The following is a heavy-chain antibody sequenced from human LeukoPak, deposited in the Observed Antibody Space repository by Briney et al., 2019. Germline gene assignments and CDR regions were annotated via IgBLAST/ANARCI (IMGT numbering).Heavy chain of an antibody. J-gene: IGHJ3*02. D-gene: IGHD3-16*02. CDR1: GAAISSSGYY. Sequence: KSSETLSLTCSVSGAAISSSGYYWGWIRQPPGKGLEWIATIYYSGSTYYNPSLKSRVTMSVDTSKNQFSLKLSSVTAADTAVYYCARSNYVWGSYRPRQSDAFDIWGQGTMVTVSS. V-gene: IGHV4-39*07. CDR3: ARSNYVWGSYRPRQSDAFDI. CDR2: IYYSGST.